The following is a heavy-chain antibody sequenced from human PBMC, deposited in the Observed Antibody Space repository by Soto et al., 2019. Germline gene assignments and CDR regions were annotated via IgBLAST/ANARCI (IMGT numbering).Heavy chain of an antibody. Sequence: PGGSLRLSCAASGFTFSSYAMSWVRQAPGKGLEWVSAISGSGGSTYYADSVKGRFTISRDNSKNTLYLQMNSLRAEDTAVYYCARDSVGVQHVPNAQPALYYYDSSGYRRQDYWGQGTLVTVSS. D-gene: IGHD3-22*01. CDR2: ISGSGGST. CDR3: ARDSVGVQHVPNAQPALYYYDSSGYRRQDY. V-gene: IGHV3-23*01. J-gene: IGHJ4*02. CDR1: GFTFSSYA.